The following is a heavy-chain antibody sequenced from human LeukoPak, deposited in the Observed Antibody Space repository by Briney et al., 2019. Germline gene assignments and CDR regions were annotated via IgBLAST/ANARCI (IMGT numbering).Heavy chain of an antibody. J-gene: IGHJ3*02. D-gene: IGHD3-10*01. CDR1: GFTFSSYA. Sequence: GGSLRLSCAASGFTFSSYAMSWVRQAPGKGLEWVSSISSSSSYIYYADSVKGRFTISRDSAKNSLYLQMDSLRAEDTAVYYCARDDRFREFPNAFDIWGQGTMVTVSS. V-gene: IGHV3-21*01. CDR2: ISSSSSYI. CDR3: ARDDRFREFPNAFDI.